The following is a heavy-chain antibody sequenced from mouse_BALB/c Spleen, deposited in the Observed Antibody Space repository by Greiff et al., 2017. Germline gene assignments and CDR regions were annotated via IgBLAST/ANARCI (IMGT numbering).Heavy chain of an antibody. CDR3: GRYGNHLYAMDY. J-gene: IGHJ4*01. D-gene: IGHD2-10*02. CDR1: GYSFTDYN. V-gene: IGHV1-37*01. Sequence: VQLQQSGPELVKPGASVKVSCKASGYSFTDYNMYWVKQSHGKSLEWIGRINPYNGDTFYNQKFKGKATLTVDKSSSTAHMKLLSLTSEDSAVYYCGRYGNHLYAMDYWGQGTSVTVSS. CDR2: INPYNGDT.